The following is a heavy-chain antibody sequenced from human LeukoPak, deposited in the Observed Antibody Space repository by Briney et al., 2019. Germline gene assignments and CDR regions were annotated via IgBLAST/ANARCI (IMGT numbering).Heavy chain of an antibody. CDR2: IKQDGSEK. J-gene: IGHJ5*02. Sequence: GGSLRLSCAASGFTFSSYWMSWVRQAPGKGLEWVASIKQDGSEKYYVDSVKGRFTISRDNAKNSLYLQMNSLRAEDTAVYYCARDWVDIVVVPAAVPFDPWGQGTLVTVSS. CDR1: GFTFSSYW. V-gene: IGHV3-7*01. CDR3: ARDWVDIVVVPAAVPFDP. D-gene: IGHD2-2*03.